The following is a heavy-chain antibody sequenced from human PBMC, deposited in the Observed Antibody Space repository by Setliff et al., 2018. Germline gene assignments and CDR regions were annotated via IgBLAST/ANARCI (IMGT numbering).Heavy chain of an antibody. CDR2: IIPMFGTP. CDR3: ARDSYGDNLPYNWFAP. D-gene: IGHD4-17*01. V-gene: IGHV1-69*13. J-gene: IGHJ5*02. CDR1: GDSFNNYA. Sequence: SVKVSCKASGDSFNNYAISWVRQAPGQGLEWMGGIIPMFGTPAYAQKFQDRVTMTMEVRSLRSDDTAVYYCARDSYGDNLPYNWFAPWGQGTLVTVSS.